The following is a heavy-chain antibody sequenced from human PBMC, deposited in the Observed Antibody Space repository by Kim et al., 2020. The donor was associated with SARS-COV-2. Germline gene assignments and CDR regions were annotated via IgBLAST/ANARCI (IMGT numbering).Heavy chain of an antibody. CDR2: ISGSGGST. D-gene: IGHD6-13*01. J-gene: IGHJ6*02. CDR3: AKGQLIAAADFYYYYGMDV. Sequence: GGSLRLSCAASGFTFSSYAMSWVRQAPGKGLEWVSAISGSGGSTYYADSVKGRFTISRDNSKNTLYLQMNSLRAEDTAVYYCAKGQLIAAADFYYYYGMDVWGQGTTVTVSS. V-gene: IGHV3-23*01. CDR1: GFTFSSYA.